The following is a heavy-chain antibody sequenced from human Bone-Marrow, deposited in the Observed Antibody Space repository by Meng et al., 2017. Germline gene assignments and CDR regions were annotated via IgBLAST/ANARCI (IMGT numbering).Heavy chain of an antibody. V-gene: IGHV3-48*03. D-gene: IGHD6-6*01. CDR3: ARGPPSIAARRWIGDY. J-gene: IGHJ4*02. Sequence: GESLKISCAASGFTFSSYEMNWVRQAPGKGLEWVSYISSSGSTIYYADSVKGRFTISRDNAKNSLYLQMNSLRAEDTAVYYCARGPPSIAARRWIGDYWGQGTLVTVSS. CDR1: GFTFSSYE. CDR2: ISSSGSTI.